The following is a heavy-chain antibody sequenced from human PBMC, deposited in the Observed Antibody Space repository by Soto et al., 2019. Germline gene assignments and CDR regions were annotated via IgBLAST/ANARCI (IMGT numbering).Heavy chain of an antibody. CDR3: AKRSSSSTFDY. D-gene: IGHD6-6*01. J-gene: IGHJ4*02. CDR2: ISGSDDST. Sequence: EVQLLESGGGLVQPGESLRLSCAASGFTFSSYAMSWVRQAPGKGLEWVSVISGSDDSTYYADSVKGRFTISRDNSKNTLYLLINSLRAEDTAVYYCAKRSSSSTFDYWGQGTLVTVSS. V-gene: IGHV3-23*01. CDR1: GFTFSSYA.